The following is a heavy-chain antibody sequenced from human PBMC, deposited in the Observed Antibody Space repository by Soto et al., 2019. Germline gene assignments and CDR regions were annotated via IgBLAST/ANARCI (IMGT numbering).Heavy chain of an antibody. J-gene: IGHJ5*02. CDR3: ARRSDYGDYFSWFDP. D-gene: IGHD4-17*01. CDR1: GYSFTSYW. CDR2: IYPGDSDT. V-gene: IGHV5-51*01. Sequence: PGESLKISCKGSGYSFTSYWIGWVRQMPGKGLEWMGIIYPGDSDTRYSPSFQGQVTISADKSISTAYLQWSSLKASDTAMYYCARRSDYGDYFSWFDPWGQGTLVTVSS.